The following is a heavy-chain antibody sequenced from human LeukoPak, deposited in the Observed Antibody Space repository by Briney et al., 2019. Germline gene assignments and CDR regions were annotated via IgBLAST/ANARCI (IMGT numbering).Heavy chain of an antibody. CDR1: GFTFSDYY. CDR3: ARAQYYLDS. CDR2: ISSSSSNR. Sequence: GGSLRLSCAASGFTFSDYYMSWIRQAPGKGMEWVSYISSSSSNRNYADSVKGRFTISRDNAKNSLYLQMNSLRPEDTAVYYCARAQYYLDSWGQGTLVTVSS. J-gene: IGHJ4*02. V-gene: IGHV3-11*06.